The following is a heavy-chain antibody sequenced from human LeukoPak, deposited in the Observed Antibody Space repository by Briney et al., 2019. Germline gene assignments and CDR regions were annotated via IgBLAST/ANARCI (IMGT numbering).Heavy chain of an antibody. J-gene: IGHJ3*02. V-gene: IGHV3-21*01. D-gene: IGHD3-16*01. Sequence: GGSLRLSCAASGFTFSSYSMNWVRQAPGKGLEWVSSISSSSSYIYYADSVKGRFTISRDNAKNSLYLQMNSLRAEDTAAYYCARGMITFGGVTGDAFDIWGQGTMVTVSS. CDR3: ARGMITFGGVTGDAFDI. CDR2: ISSSSSYI. CDR1: GFTFSSYS.